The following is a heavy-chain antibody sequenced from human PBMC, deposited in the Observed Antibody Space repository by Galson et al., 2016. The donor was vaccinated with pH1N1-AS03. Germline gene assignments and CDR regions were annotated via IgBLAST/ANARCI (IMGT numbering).Heavy chain of an antibody. CDR3: ARQATPEGWLHYTWFDP. CDR2: VYYSGRT. Sequence: SETLSLTCSVSGDSMDSSSYHWGWIRQPPGKGLEWIGTVYYSGRTYYNPSLNRRVTISVDVSRRQFSLKLKSVSATDTGVYYCARQATPEGWLHYTWFDPWGQGTLVTVSS. D-gene: IGHD5-24*01. V-gene: IGHV4-39*01. J-gene: IGHJ5*02. CDR1: GDSMDSSSYH.